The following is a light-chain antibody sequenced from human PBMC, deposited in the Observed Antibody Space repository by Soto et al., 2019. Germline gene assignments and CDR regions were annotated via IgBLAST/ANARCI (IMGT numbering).Light chain of an antibody. CDR2: EVS. CDR1: SSDVGIYNL. Sequence: QSALTQPASVSGSPGQSITLSCTGTSSDVGIYNLVSWYQHHPDKAPKLMIYEVSERPSGVSDRFSGSRSGNTASLTISCLQTEDEADYYCCSYAGSSTYVVFGGGTKLTVL. J-gene: IGLJ2*01. V-gene: IGLV2-23*02. CDR3: CSYAGSSTYVV.